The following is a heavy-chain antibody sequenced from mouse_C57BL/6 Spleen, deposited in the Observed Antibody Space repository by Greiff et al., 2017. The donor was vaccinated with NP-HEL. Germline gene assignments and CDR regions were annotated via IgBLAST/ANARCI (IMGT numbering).Heavy chain of an antibody. CDR3: ATFITTVVATVDY. CDR1: GYTFTRYW. CDR2: IYPGSGST. D-gene: IGHD1-1*01. J-gene: IGHJ2*01. Sequence: QVQLQQPGAELVKPGASVKMSCKASGYTFTRYWITWVKQRPGQGLEWIGDIYPGSGSTNYNEKFKSKATLTVDTSSSTAYMQLSSLTSEDSAVYYCATFITTVVATVDYWGQGTTLTVSS. V-gene: IGHV1-55*01.